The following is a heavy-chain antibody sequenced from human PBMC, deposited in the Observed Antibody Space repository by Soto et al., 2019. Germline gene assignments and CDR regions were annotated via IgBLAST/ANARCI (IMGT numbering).Heavy chain of an antibody. CDR2: VSGSGASK. Sequence: PGGSLRLSCAASGFTFSSYTMNWVRQSPGKGLEWVSGVSGSGASKYSADSVKGRFTISRDNSNNTLFLQMNSLRAEDTAVYYCASDSWGRASSSWYVMDYYYGMDVWGQGTTVTVSS. CDR1: GFTFSSYT. V-gene: IGHV3-23*01. CDR3: ASDSWGRASSSWYVMDYYYGMDV. J-gene: IGHJ6*02. D-gene: IGHD6-13*01.